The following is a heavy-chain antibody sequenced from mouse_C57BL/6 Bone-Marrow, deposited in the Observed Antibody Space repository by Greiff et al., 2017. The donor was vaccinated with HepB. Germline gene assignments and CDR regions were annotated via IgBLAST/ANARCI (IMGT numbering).Heavy chain of an antibody. D-gene: IGHD1-1*01. J-gene: IGHJ1*03. V-gene: IGHV1-69*01. CDR3: AISHYGSSSYWYFDV. CDR2: IDPSDSYT. Sequence: QVQLQQPGAELVMPGASVKLSCKASGYTFTSYWMHWVKQRPGQGLEWIGEIDPSDSYTNYNQKFKGKSTLTVDKSSSTAYMQLSSLTSEDSAVYYCAISHYGSSSYWYFDVWGTGTTFTVSS. CDR1: GYTFTSYW.